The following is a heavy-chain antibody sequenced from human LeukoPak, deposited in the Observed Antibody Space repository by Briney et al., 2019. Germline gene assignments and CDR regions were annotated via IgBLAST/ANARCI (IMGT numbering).Heavy chain of an antibody. CDR1: GLTFSNYA. D-gene: IGHD2-15*01. J-gene: IGHJ3*02. CDR3: ARDRRFDADIFDI. CDR2: IRDNGENT. Sequence: PGGSLRLSCAASGLTFSNYAMSWVRQAPGKGLDWVSAIRDNGENTYYVASVRGRFTISRDNSRDTLYLQMNSLRAEDTALYYCARDRRFDADIFDIWGQGTMVTVSS. V-gene: IGHV3-23*01.